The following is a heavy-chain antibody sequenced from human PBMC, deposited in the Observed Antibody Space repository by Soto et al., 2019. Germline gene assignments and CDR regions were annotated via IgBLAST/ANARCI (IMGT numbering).Heavy chain of an antibody. V-gene: IGHV1-69*01. CDR1: GGTFSSYA. D-gene: IGHD6-19*01. Sequence: QVQLVQSGAEVKKPGSSVKVSCKASGGTFSSYAISWVRQAPGQGLEWMGGIIPIFGTANYAQKFQGRVTISADESTSTAYMERSSLRSDDTAVYYWARDGLGGSGWYFWFHPWGQGTLVTVAS. J-gene: IGHJ5*02. CDR3: ARDGLGGSGWYFWFHP. CDR2: IIPIFGTA.